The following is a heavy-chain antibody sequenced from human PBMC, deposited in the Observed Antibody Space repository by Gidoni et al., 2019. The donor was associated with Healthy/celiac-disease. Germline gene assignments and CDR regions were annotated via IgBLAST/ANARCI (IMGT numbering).Heavy chain of an antibody. CDR2: INHSGST. CDR1: GGSFRGYY. CDR3: ARGEATVAGGQTDY. V-gene: IGHV4-34*01. D-gene: IGHD1-26*01. J-gene: IGHJ4*02. Sequence: QVQLQQWGAGLLKPSETLSLTCAVYGGSFRGYYWSWIRQPPGKGLEWIGEINHSGSTNYNPSLKSRVTIAVDTSKNQFSLKLSSVTAADTAVYYCARGEATVAGGQTDYWGQGTLVTVSS.